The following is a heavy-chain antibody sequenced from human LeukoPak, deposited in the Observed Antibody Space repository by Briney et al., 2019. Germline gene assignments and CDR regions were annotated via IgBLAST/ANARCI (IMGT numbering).Heavy chain of an antibody. D-gene: IGHD5-24*01. Sequence: GGSLRLSCAASGFAFSNYWMHWVRQAPGKGLVWVSRINSDGSSTNYADSVKGRFTISRDNSKNTLYLQMNSLRAEDTAVYYCARESVVGDGYNQNAFDIWGQGTMVTVSS. CDR1: GFAFSNYW. V-gene: IGHV3-74*01. J-gene: IGHJ3*02. CDR3: ARESVVGDGYNQNAFDI. CDR2: INSDGSST.